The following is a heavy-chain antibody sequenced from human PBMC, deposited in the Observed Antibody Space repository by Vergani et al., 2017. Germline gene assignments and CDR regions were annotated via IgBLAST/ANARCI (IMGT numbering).Heavy chain of an antibody. V-gene: IGHV3-21*01. Sequence: VQLVESGGGVVQPGRSLRLSCAASGFTFSSYSMNWVRQAPGKGLEWVSSISSSSSYIYYADSVKGRFTISRDNAKNSLYLQMNSLRAEDTAVYYCARILHSSGWYGDYWGQGTLVTVSS. D-gene: IGHD6-19*01. CDR3: ARILHSSGWYGDY. J-gene: IGHJ4*02. CDR1: GFTFSSYS. CDR2: ISSSSSYI.